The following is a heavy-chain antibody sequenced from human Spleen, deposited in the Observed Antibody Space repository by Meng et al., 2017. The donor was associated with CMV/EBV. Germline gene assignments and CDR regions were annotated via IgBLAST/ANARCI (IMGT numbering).Heavy chain of an antibody. CDR3: AKDTRTGGVALRPTGYGMDI. Sequence: GESLKISCAASGFTFSSYWMTWVRQAPGKGLEWVANIKQDGSEKYYVDSVKGRFTISRDNAKNSLYLQMNSLRAGDTAVYYCAKDTRTGGVALRPTGYGMDIWGQGTTVTVSS. CDR2: IKQDGSEK. J-gene: IGHJ6*02. D-gene: IGHD6-6*01. V-gene: IGHV3-7*03. CDR1: GFTFSSYW.